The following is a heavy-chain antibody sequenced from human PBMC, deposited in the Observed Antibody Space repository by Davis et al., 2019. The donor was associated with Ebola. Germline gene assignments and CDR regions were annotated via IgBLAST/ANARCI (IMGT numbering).Heavy chain of an antibody. V-gene: IGHV3-21*01. CDR1: GFTFSSYS. CDR2: ISSSSSYI. CDR3: ATPYSSGWYVFDY. J-gene: IGHJ4*02. Sequence: GESLKISCAASGFTFSSYSMNWVRQAPGKGLEWVSSISSSSSYIYYADSVKGRFTISRDNAKNSLYLQMNSLRAEDTAVYYCATPYSSGWYVFDYWGQGTLVTVSS. D-gene: IGHD6-19*01.